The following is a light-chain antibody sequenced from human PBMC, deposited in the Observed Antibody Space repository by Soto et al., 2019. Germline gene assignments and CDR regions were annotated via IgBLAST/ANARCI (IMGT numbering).Light chain of an antibody. CDR1: SSDVGGYNY. J-gene: IGLJ1*01. V-gene: IGLV2-11*01. Sequence: QSALTQPRSVSGSPGQSVTISCTGTSSDVGGYNYVSWYQQHPGKAPKLMIYDVSKRPSGVPDRFSGSKSGNTASLTISGLQAEDEADHYCGSYAGSYTAGFGTGTKGTVL. CDR2: DVS. CDR3: GSYAGSYTAG.